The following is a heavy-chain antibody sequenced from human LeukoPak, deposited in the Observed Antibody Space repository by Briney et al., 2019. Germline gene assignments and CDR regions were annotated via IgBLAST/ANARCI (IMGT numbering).Heavy chain of an antibody. J-gene: IGHJ6*03. CDR1: GFTFSSYE. CDR3: ARVGVLTGYPYYYYYYMDV. Sequence: PGGSLRLSCAASGFTFSSYEMNWVRQAPGKGLEWVSYISSSGSTRYYADSVKGRFTISRDNAENSMYLLMNSLRAEDTAVYYCARVGVLTGYPYYYYYYMDVWGKGTTVIISS. D-gene: IGHD3-9*01. CDR2: ISSSGSTR. V-gene: IGHV3-48*03.